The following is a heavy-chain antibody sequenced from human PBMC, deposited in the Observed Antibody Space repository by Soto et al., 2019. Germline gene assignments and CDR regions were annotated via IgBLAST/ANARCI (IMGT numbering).Heavy chain of an antibody. J-gene: IGHJ4*02. D-gene: IGHD2-2*01. CDR2: ISAYNGNT. V-gene: IGHV1-18*01. CDR3: ARITAVVPAAAPLDY. CDR1: GYTFTSYG. Sequence: QVQLVQSGAEVKKPGASVKVSCKASGYTFTSYGISWVRQAPGQGHEWMGWISAYNGNTNYAQKLQGRVTMTTDTSTSTAYMELRSLRSDDTAVYYCARITAVVPAAAPLDYWGQGTLVTVSS.